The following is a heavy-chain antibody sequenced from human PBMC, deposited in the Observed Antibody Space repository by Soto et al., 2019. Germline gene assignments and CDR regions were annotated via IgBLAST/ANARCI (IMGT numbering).Heavy chain of an antibody. CDR1: GFTFSSYA. J-gene: IGHJ5*02. Sequence: VQLVESGGGVVQPGRSLRLSCAASGFTFSSYAMHWVRQAPGKGLEWVAVISYDGSNKYYADSVKGRFTISRDNSKNTLYLQMNSLRAEDTAVYYCARGGRWELHHNWFDPWGQGTLVTVSS. CDR3: ARGGRWELHHNWFDP. V-gene: IGHV3-30-3*01. CDR2: ISYDGSNK. D-gene: IGHD1-26*01.